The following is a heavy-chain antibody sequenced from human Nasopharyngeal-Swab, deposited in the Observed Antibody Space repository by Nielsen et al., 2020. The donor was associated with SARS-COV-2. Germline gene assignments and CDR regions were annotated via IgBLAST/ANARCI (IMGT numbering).Heavy chain of an antibody. Sequence: SEPLSLTCAVYGGSFSGYYWSWIRQPPGKGLEWIGEINHSGSTNYNPSLKSRVTISVDTSKNQFSLKLSSVTAADTAVYYCASVYHDSSGYYYWFDPWGQGTLVTVSS. CDR3: ASVYHDSSGYYYWFDP. V-gene: IGHV4-34*01. CDR2: INHSGST. J-gene: IGHJ5*02. CDR1: GGSFSGYY. D-gene: IGHD3-22*01.